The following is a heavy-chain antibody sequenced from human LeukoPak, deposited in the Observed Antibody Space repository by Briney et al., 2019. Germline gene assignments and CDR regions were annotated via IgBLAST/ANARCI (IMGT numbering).Heavy chain of an antibody. CDR2: IYYSGST. CDR3: ARTIPDIVATINDYYYYMDV. D-gene: IGHD5-12*01. CDR1: GDSISSYY. Sequence: PSETLSLTCTVSGDSISSYYWSWIRRPPGRGLEWIGYIYYSGSTNYNPSLKSRVTILVDTSKNQFSLKLSSVTAADTAVYYRARTIPDIVATINDYYYYMDVWGKGTTVTVSS. V-gene: IGHV4-59*01. J-gene: IGHJ6*03.